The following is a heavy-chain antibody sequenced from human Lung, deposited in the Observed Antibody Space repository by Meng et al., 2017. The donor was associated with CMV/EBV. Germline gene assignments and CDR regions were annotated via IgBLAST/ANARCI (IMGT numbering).Heavy chain of an antibody. CDR2: ISYDGSNK. V-gene: IGHV3-30-3*01. CDR1: GSTFSSYA. D-gene: IGHD6-6*01. J-gene: IGHJ6*02. CDR3: ARDSGSSSFYYYYGMDV. Sequence: SCAASGSTFSSYAMHWVRQAPGKGLEWVAVISYDGSNKYYADSVKGRFTISRDNSKNTPYLQMNSLRAEDTAVYYCARDSGSSSFYYYYGMDVWGQGTTVTVSS.